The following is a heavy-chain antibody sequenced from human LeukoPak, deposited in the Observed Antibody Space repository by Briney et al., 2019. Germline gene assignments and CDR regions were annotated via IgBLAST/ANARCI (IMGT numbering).Heavy chain of an antibody. V-gene: IGHV4-39*07. CDR3: ARDGSGSFLGYYYMDV. J-gene: IGHJ6*03. CDR1: GGSISSSSYY. Sequence: SSETLSLTCTVSGGSISSSSYYWGWIRQPPGKGLEWIGSIYYSGSTCYNPSLKSRVTISVDTSKNQFSLKLSSVTAADTAVYYCARDGSGSFLGYYYMDVWGKGTTVTISS. D-gene: IGHD3-10*01. CDR2: IYYSGST.